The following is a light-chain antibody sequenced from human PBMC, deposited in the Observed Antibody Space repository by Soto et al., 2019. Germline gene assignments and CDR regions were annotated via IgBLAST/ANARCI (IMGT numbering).Light chain of an antibody. Sequence: QSVLTQPPSVSAAPGQTVTISCSGTSTNIGNNYIFWYQQLPGTAPKLLIYDNNKRPSGIPDRFSGSKSGTSATLDISGLQTGDEADYYCGTWDSSLGAGVFGGGTKLTVL. CDR1: STNIGNNY. CDR2: DNN. CDR3: GTWDSSLGAGV. V-gene: IGLV1-51*01. J-gene: IGLJ2*01.